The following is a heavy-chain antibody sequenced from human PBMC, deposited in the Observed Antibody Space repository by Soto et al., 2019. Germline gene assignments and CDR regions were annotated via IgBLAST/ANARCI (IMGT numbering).Heavy chain of an antibody. CDR3: ARAGYRSEEYYGMDV. CDR2: ISSRSSYT. D-gene: IGHD5-18*01. J-gene: IGHJ6*02. CDR1: GFTFSNYY. Sequence: QVQLVESGGGMVKPGGSLRLSCAASGFTFSNYYMTWIRQAPGKGLEWVSCISSRSSYTNYADSVKGRFTISRDNAKNSLYMQMNSLRAEDTAVYYCARAGYRSEEYYGMDVWGQGTTVTVSS. V-gene: IGHV3-11*05.